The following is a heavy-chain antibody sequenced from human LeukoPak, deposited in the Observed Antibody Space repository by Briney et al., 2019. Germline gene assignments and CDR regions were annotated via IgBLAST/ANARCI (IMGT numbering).Heavy chain of an antibody. CDR3: ARIGYSSSCTDY. CDR1: GFTFSNYW. D-gene: IGHD2-2*01. CDR2: IKQDGSQK. J-gene: IGHJ4*02. Sequence: GGTLRLSCAASGFTFSNYWMTWVRQAPGKGLEWVANIKQDGSQKYYVDSVKGRFTISRDNAKNSVYLQMNSLRAGDTAVYYCARIGYSSSCTDYWGQGTLVTVSS. V-gene: IGHV3-7*01.